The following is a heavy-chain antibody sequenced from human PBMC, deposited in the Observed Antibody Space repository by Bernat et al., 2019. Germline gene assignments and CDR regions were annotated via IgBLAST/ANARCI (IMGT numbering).Heavy chain of an antibody. CDR3: AREGISCWYGYDNWFDP. Sequence: EVQLVESGGGLVQPGGSLRLSCAASGFTVSSNYMSWVRQAPGKGLEWVSVIYSGGSTYYADSVKGRFTISRDNSKNTLYLQMNSLRAEDTAVYYCAREGISCWYGYDNWFDPWGQGTLVTVSS. CDR2: IYSGGST. V-gene: IGHV3-66*01. CDR1: GFTVSSNY. D-gene: IGHD6-19*01. J-gene: IGHJ5*02.